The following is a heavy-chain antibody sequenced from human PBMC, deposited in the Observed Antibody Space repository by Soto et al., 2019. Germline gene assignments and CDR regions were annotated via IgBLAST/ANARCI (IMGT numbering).Heavy chain of an antibody. CDR2: ISYDGSLQ. J-gene: IGHJ4*02. D-gene: IGHD5-18*01. Sequence: QAQLVESGGGVVQPGRSLRLSCAASGFAFSSYGMHWVRQAPGMGLEWVAVISYDGSLQHYADSVKGRFTISRDNSKNMVLLQISSLRAEDTAVYYCVSDRGYGHASVPYSWGQGTLVSVSS. CDR3: VSDRGYGHASVPYS. V-gene: IGHV3-30*03. CDR1: GFAFSSYG.